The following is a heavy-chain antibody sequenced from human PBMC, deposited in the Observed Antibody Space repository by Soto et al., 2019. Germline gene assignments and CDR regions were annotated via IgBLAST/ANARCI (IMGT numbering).Heavy chain of an antibody. D-gene: IGHD2-15*01. CDR3: AKALVVVAATQYYFDY. CDR2: ISGSGGST. CDR1: EFTFSSYA. J-gene: IGHJ4*02. V-gene: IGHV3-23*01. Sequence: HPGGSLRLSCAASEFTFSSYAMSWVRQAPGKGLEWVSAISGSGGSTYYADSVKGRFTISRDNSKNTLYLQMNSLRAEDTAVYYCAKALVVVAATQYYFDYWGQGTLVTVSS.